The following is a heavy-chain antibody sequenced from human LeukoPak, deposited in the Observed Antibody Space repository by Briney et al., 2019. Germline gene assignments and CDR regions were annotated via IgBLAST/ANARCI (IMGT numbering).Heavy chain of an antibody. CDR1: GYTFNGHY. Sequence: ASVKVSCKASGYTFNGHYMHWVRQAPGQGLEWMGWINPNSGGTNYAQKFQGRVTMTRDTSISTAYMELSRLRSDDTAEYYCEREGPQVVSGPHNYWGQGPLVPVSS. V-gene: IGHV1-2*02. J-gene: IGHJ4*02. CDR2: INPNSGGT. D-gene: IGHD2-15*01. CDR3: EREGPQVVSGPHNY.